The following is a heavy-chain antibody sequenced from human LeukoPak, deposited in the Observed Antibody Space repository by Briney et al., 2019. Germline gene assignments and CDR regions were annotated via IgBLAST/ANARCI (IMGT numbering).Heavy chain of an antibody. D-gene: IGHD3-16*01. J-gene: IGHJ4*02. V-gene: IGHV3-21*01. CDR3: ARDLEGVGFDY. CDR2: ISSSSYI. Sequence: PGGSLRLSCAASGFTFSSYSMNWVRQAPGKGLEWVSSISSSSYIYYADSVKGRFTISRDNAKNSLYLQMNSLRAEDTAVYYCARDLEGVGFDYWGQGTLVTVTS. CDR1: GFTFSSYS.